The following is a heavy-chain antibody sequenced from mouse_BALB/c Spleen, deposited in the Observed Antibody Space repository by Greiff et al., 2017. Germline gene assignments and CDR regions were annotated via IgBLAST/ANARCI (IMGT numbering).Heavy chain of an antibody. CDR3: ATGVATRYFDY. J-gene: IGHJ2*01. V-gene: IGHV5-17*02. CDR1: GFTFSSFG. D-gene: IGHD1-1*01. Sequence: EVKVEESGGGLVQPGGSRKLSCAASGFTFSSFGMHWVRQAPEKGLEWVAYISSGSSTIYYADTVKGRFTISRDNPKNTLFLQMTSLRSEDTAMYYCATGVATRYFDYWGQGTTLTVSS. CDR2: ISSGSSTI.